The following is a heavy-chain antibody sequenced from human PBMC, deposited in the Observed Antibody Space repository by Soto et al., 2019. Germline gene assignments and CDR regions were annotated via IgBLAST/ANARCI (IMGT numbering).Heavy chain of an antibody. D-gene: IGHD4-17*01. V-gene: IGHV3-21*01. CDR1: GLTFSSYS. J-gene: IGHJ5*02. CDR2: ISSSSSYI. CDR3: AVNGETVTTLRIFSWFDA. Sequence: GGDLRLSCAASGLTFSSYSMNWVRQAPGKGLEWVSSISSSSSYIYYADSVKGRFTISRDNAKNSLYLQMNSLRAEDTAVYYCAVNGETVTTLRIFSWFDAWGQGTRVTVSS.